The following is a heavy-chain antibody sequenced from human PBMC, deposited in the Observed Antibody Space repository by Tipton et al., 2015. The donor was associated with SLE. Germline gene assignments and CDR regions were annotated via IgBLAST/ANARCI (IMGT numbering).Heavy chain of an antibody. D-gene: IGHD3-10*01. CDR3: AREGGSGSFFDS. CDR2: IYYTGNT. Sequence: LRLSCTVSGGSISRRGYYWTWIRQPPGKGLEWIGYIYYTGNTYYNPSLESRLIMSVDTTKNQFSLNLTAVTAADTAVYYCAREGGSGSFFDSWGQGTLVTVSS. V-gene: IGHV4-31*03. J-gene: IGHJ4*02. CDR1: GGSISRRGYY.